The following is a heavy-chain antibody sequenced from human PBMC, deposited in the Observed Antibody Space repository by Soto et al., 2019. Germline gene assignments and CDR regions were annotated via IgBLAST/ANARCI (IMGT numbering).Heavy chain of an antibody. D-gene: IGHD6-13*01. Sequence: GSLRLSCAASGFTFSSYGMHWVRQAPGKGLEWVAVISGSGGSTYYADSVKGRFTISRDNSKNTLYLQMNSLRAEDTAVYYCAKDPQQLVPLYYFDYWGQGTLVTVSS. CDR2: ISGSGGST. CDR3: AKDPQQLVPLYYFDY. CDR1: GFTFSSYG. V-gene: IGHV3-23*01. J-gene: IGHJ4*02.